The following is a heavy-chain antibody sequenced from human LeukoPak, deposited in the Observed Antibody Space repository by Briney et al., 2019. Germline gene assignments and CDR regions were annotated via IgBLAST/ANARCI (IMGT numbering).Heavy chain of an antibody. CDR3: ARIYGSYWFDP. D-gene: IGHD2-2*03. Sequence: SETLSLTCTVSGGSISSSSYYWGWIRQPPGKGLEWIGSIYYSGSTYYNPSLKSRVTISVDTSKNQFSLKLSSVTAADTAVYYCARIYGSYWFDPWGQGTLVTVSS. J-gene: IGHJ5*02. V-gene: IGHV4-39*01. CDR1: GGSISSSSYY. CDR2: IYYSGST.